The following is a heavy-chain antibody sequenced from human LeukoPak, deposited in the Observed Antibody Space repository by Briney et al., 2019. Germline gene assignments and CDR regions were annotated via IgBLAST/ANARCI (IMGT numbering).Heavy chain of an antibody. V-gene: IGHV4-59*01. Sequence: ETLSLTCTVSGGSISSYYWSWIRQPPGKGLEWIGYIYYSGSTNYNPSLKSRVTISVDTSKNQFSLKLSSVTAADTAVYYCAREGSSGWYDYWGQGTLVTVSS. D-gene: IGHD6-19*01. CDR3: AREGSSGWYDY. CDR1: GGSISSYY. CDR2: IYYSGST. J-gene: IGHJ4*02.